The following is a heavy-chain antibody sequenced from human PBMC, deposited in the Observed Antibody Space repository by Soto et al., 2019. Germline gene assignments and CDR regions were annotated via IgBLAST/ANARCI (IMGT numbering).Heavy chain of an antibody. V-gene: IGHV3-48*04. Sequence: EVQLVESGGGLVQPGGSLRLSCAASAFMFSSYSMHWVRRAPGKGLEWVSYISSRSSTIYYADSVKGRFTISRDNAKNSLYLQMNSLRAEDTAVYYCARDRRYPYGWIDPWGQGTLVTVSS. J-gene: IGHJ5*02. CDR3: ARDRRYPYGWIDP. CDR1: AFMFSSYS. D-gene: IGHD3-10*01. CDR2: ISSRSSTI.